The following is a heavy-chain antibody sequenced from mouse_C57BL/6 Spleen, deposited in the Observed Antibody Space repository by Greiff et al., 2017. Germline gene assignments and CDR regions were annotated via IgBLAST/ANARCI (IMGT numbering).Heavy chain of an antibody. D-gene: IGHD4-1*01. CDR3: AREAANWDSAWFAY. CDR1: GYTFTSYW. Sequence: QVQLQQSGAELVRPGASVKLSCKASGYTFTSYWMDWVKQRPGQGLEWIGNIYPSDSETHYNQKFKDKATLTVDKSSSTAYMQLSSLTSEDSAVYYCAREAANWDSAWFAYWGQGTLVTVSA. J-gene: IGHJ3*01. CDR2: IYPSDSET. V-gene: IGHV1-61*01.